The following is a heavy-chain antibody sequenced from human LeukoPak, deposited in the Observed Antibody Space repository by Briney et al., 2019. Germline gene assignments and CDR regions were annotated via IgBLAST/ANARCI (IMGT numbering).Heavy chain of an antibody. CDR2: IYHSGST. CDR3: ARKYYYASGIYYDF. CDR1: GGSISSGGYY. V-gene: IGHV4-30-2*01. J-gene: IGHJ4*02. D-gene: IGHD3-10*01. Sequence: SETLSLTCTVSGGSISSGGYYWSWIRQPPGKGLEWIGYIYHSGSTYYNPSLKSRVTMSVDTSKNQFSLRLNSVTAADTAVYYCARKYYYASGIYYDFWGQGTLVTVSS.